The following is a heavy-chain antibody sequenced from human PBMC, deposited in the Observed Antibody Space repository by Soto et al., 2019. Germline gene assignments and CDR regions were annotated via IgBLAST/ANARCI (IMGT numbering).Heavy chain of an antibody. CDR2: ISSSSSTI. D-gene: IGHD6-13*01. J-gene: IGHJ5*02. CDR3: ARHPERIAQIGWFDP. V-gene: IGHV3-48*01. Sequence: GGSLRLSCAASGFTFSSYGMNWVRQAPGKGLEWVSYISSSSSTIYYADSVKGRFTISRDNAKNSLYLQMNSLRAEDTAVYYCARHPERIAQIGWFDPWGQGTLVTAPQ. CDR1: GFTFSSYG.